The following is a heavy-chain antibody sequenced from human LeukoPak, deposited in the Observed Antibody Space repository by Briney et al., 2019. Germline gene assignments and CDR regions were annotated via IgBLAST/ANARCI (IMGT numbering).Heavy chain of an antibody. Sequence: EASVKVSCKASGYTFTGYYIHWVRQATGQGLEWMGWMNPNSGNTGYAQKFQGRVTITRNTSISTAYMELSSLRSEDTAVYYCARVYSSSHYYYYYYYMDVWGKGTTVTVSS. CDR2: MNPNSGNT. V-gene: IGHV1-8*03. CDR3: ARVYSSSHYYYYYYYMDV. CDR1: GYTFTGYY. D-gene: IGHD6-13*01. J-gene: IGHJ6*03.